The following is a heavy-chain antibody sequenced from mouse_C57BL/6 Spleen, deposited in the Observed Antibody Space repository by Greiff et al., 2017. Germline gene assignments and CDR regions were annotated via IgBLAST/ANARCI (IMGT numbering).Heavy chain of an antibody. CDR2: ISSGGSYT. D-gene: IGHD2-13*01. CDR3: ARHGEDYGDYEGWYFDV. CDR1: GFTFSSYG. J-gene: IGHJ1*03. Sequence: EVKLVESGGDLVKPGGSLKLSCAASGFTFSSYGMSWVRQTPDKRLEWVATISSGGSYTYYPDSVKGRFTISRDNAKNTLYLQMSSLKSEDTAMYYCARHGEDYGDYEGWYFDVWGTGTTVTVSS. V-gene: IGHV5-6*02.